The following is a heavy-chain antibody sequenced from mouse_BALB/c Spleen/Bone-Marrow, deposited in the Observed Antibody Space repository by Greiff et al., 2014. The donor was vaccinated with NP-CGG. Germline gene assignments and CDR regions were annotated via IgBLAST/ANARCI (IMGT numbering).Heavy chain of an antibody. D-gene: IGHD1-2*01. Sequence: EVKVEESGTVVARPGTSARMSCKASGYTFTTYWMHWVKQRPGQGLEWIGAFNPRNSDSHYNQKFKAKAELTAVTSANTAYMELSSLTDEESAVYYCKSPGDYGYYGFAYWGQGTLVTVSA. CDR1: GYTFTTYW. CDR3: KSPGDYGYYGFAY. J-gene: IGHJ3*01. V-gene: IGHV1-5*01. CDR2: FNPRNSDS.